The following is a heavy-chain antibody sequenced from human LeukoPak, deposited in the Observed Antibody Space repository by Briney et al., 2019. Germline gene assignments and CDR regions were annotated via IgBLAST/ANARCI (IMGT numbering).Heavy chain of an antibody. CDR1: GFTFTNYS. V-gene: IGHV3-23*01. Sequence: GGSLRLSCAASGFTFTNYSMNWVRQAPGKGLEWVSTINDSGFPTYYADSVKGRFTISRDTVKNTLLLQMNSLRAEATAVYYCTKSLPRFVLFKGSWGQGTLVTVSS. D-gene: IGHD3-16*01. CDR3: TKSLPRFVLFKGS. J-gene: IGHJ5*02. CDR2: INDSGFPT.